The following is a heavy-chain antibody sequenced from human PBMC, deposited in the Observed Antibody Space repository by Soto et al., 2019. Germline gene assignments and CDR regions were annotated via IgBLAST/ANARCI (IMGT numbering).Heavy chain of an antibody. D-gene: IGHD6-13*01. V-gene: IGHV4-4*02. CDR1: GGSISSSNW. J-gene: IGHJ4*02. CDR2: IYHSGST. CDR3: GTVSGLAAAGHFEY. Sequence: QVQLQESGPGLVKPSGTLSLTCAVSGGSISSSNWWSWVRQPPGKGLEWIGDIYHSGSTNYNPSLKSRVTIFVHKTKNQFSLKLSSVPAADTAVYSCGTVSGLAAAGHFEYCGQGTLITVSS.